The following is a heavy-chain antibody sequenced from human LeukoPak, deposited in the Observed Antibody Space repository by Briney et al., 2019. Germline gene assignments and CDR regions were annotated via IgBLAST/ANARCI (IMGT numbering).Heavy chain of an antibody. Sequence: PGGSLRLSCAASGFTFSDYYMSWIRQAPGKGLEWVSYISSSGSTIYYADSVKGRFTISGDNAKNALYLHMNSLRAEDTAVYYCARDMSPWESRNPDAFDIWGQGTMVTVSS. CDR2: ISSSGSTI. D-gene: IGHD1-26*01. CDR3: ARDMSPWESRNPDAFDI. CDR1: GFTFSDYY. J-gene: IGHJ3*02. V-gene: IGHV3-11*01.